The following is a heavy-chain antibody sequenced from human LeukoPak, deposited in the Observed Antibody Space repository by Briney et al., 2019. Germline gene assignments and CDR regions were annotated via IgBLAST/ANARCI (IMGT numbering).Heavy chain of an antibody. V-gene: IGHV3-7*05. D-gene: IGHD1-1*01. Sequence: PGGSLRLSCGASGFIFSTYSMTWVRQAPGKGLEWVAKIKEDGSEKHYVDSLKGRFTISRDNAKNSLYLQMNSLRAEDTAVYYCVGGGGTFVYWGQGTLVTVSS. CDR3: VGGGGTFVY. J-gene: IGHJ4*02. CDR2: IKEDGSEK. CDR1: GFIFSTYS.